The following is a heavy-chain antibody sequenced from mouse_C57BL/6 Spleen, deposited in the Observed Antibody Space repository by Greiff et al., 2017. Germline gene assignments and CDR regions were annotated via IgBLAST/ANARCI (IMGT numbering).Heavy chain of an antibody. CDR2: IDPSDSET. CDR1: GYTFTSYW. D-gene: IGHD1-1*01. J-gene: IGHJ2*01. CDR3: ARWGDYYYFDY. Sequence: QVQLQQPGAELVRPGSSVKLSCKASGYTFTSYWMHWVKQRPIQGLEWIGNIDPSDSETHYNQKFKDKATLTVDKSSSTAYMQLSSLTSEDSAVYYCARWGDYYYFDYWGQGTTHTVSS. V-gene: IGHV1-52*01.